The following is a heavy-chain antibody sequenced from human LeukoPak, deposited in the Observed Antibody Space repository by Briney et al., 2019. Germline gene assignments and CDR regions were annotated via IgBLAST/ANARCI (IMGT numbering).Heavy chain of an antibody. CDR3: ARDRYQSGSYSYYYYYGMDV. Sequence: GGSLRLSRAASGFTFSSYWMSWVRQAPGKGLEWVANIKQDGSEKYYVDSVKGRFTISRDNDKNSLYLQMNSLRAEDTAVYYCARDRYQSGSYSYYYYYGMDVWGQGTTVTVSS. CDR1: GFTFSSYW. J-gene: IGHJ6*02. D-gene: IGHD1-26*01. V-gene: IGHV3-7*01. CDR2: IKQDGSEK.